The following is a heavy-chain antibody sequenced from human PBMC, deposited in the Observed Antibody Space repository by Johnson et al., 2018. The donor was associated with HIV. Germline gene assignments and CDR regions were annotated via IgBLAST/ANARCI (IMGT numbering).Heavy chain of an antibody. Sequence: RLSCAASGFTFSNYLMHWVRQAPGKGLEWMAVIWYDGSNKYYADSVKGRFTISRDNSKNTLYLQMNSLRAEDTAVYYCARDRPIAPFDIWGQGTMVTVSS. V-gene: IGHV3-30-3*01. D-gene: IGHD3-22*01. J-gene: IGHJ3*02. CDR3: ARDRPIAPFDI. CDR1: GFTFSNYL. CDR2: IWYDGSNK.